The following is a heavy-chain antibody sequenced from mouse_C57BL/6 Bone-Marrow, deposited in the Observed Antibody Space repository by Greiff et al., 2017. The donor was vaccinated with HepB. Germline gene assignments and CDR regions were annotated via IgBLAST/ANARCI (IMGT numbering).Heavy chain of an antibody. D-gene: IGHD1-1*01. Sequence: EVQLVESGGGLVKPGGSLKLSCAASGFTFSDYGMHWVRQAPEKGLEWVAYISSGSSTIYYADTVKGRFTIARDKAKHTLFLQMTSLRSEDTAMYYCARSRSSYPVCFDYWGQGTTLTVSS. CDR2: ISSGSSTI. CDR3: ARSRSSYPVCFDY. V-gene: IGHV5-17*01. J-gene: IGHJ2*01. CDR1: GFTFSDYG.